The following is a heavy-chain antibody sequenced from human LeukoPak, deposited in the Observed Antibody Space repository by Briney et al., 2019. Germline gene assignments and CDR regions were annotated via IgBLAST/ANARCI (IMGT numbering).Heavy chain of an antibody. D-gene: IGHD2-8*01. J-gene: IGHJ4*02. CDR2: IRGIGET. CDR1: GLSFSSFA. V-gene: IGHV3-23*01. Sequence: GGSLRLSCAAPGLSFSSFAMSWVRQGPARGLEWVSSIRGIGETFYADSVKGRFAISRDNSKNTLYLQMNSLRAEDTAAYYCVKSSSESCGNGGCFFDSWGQGALVTVSS. CDR3: VKSSSESCGNGGCFFDS.